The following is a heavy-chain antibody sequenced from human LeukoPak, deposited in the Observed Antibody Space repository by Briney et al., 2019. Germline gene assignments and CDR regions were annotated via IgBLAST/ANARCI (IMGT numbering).Heavy chain of an antibody. CDR3: AKGPDY. CDR2: ISWNSGSI. J-gene: IGHJ4*02. V-gene: IGHV3-9*01. CDR1: GFTFDDYA. Sequence: AGGSLRLSCAASGFTFDDYAMHWVRQAPGKGLEWVSGISWNSGSIGYADSVKGRFTISRDNSKNTLYLQMNSLRAEDTAVYYCAKGPDYWGQGTLVTVSS.